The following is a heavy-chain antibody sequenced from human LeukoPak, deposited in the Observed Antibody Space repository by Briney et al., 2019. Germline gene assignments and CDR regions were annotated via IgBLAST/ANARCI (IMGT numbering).Heavy chain of an antibody. J-gene: IGHJ4*02. V-gene: IGHV4-59*08. CDR2: IYYSGST. Sequence: PSETLSLTCTVSGGSTSSYYWSWLRQPPGKGLEGIVYIYYSGSTNYNPSLKSRVTISVDTSKNQFSLKLSSVTAADTAVYYCAGSLGHYYDFWSGYYYPDWGQGTLVTVSS. CDR1: GGSTSSYY. CDR3: AGSLGHYYDFWSGYYYPD. D-gene: IGHD3-3*01.